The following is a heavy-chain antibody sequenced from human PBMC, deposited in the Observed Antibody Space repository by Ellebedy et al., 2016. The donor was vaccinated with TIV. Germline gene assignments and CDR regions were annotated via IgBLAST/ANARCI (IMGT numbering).Heavy chain of an antibody. D-gene: IGHD5-24*01. J-gene: IGHJ4*02. CDR1: GGSISSYY. V-gene: IGHV4-59*08. CDR2: IYYSGST. CDR3: ARHKDGYNSRGFDY. Sequence: MPSETLSLTCTVSGGSISSYYWSWIRQPPGKGLEYIGYIYYSGSTNYNPSLKSRVTISEDTSKNQFSRKLSTVTAADTAVYYCARHKDGYNSRGFDYWGQGTLVTVSS.